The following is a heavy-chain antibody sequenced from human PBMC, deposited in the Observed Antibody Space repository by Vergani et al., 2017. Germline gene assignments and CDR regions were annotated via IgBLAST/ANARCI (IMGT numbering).Heavy chain of an antibody. J-gene: IGHJ4*02. CDR3: ARALTRYSTASRRYFDY. V-gene: IGHV3-21*01. CDR1: GFTFGSYS. CDR2: ISSGSSYI. Sequence: EVQLVESGGGLVKPGESPRLSCVASGFTFGSYSMIWVRQAPGKGLEWVSSISSGSSYIYYADSVKGRFTISRDNAKNSLYLQMNSLRAEDTAVYYCARALTRYSTASRRYFDYWGQGTLVTVSS. D-gene: IGHD5-12*01.